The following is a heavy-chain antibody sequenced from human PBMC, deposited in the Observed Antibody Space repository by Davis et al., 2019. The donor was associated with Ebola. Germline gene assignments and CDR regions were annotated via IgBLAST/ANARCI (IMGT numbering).Heavy chain of an antibody. V-gene: IGHV3-30*04. J-gene: IGHJ4*02. D-gene: IGHD3-22*01. CDR1: GFTFSSYA. Sequence: GESLKISCAASGFTFSSYAMHWVRQAPGKGLEWVAVISYDGSNKYYADSVKGRFTISRDNSKNTLYLQMNSLRAEDTAVYYCASPYYYDSSGYYSGPRSYSGDYWGQGTLVTVSS. CDR2: ISYDGSNK. CDR3: ASPYYYDSSGYYSGPRSYSGDY.